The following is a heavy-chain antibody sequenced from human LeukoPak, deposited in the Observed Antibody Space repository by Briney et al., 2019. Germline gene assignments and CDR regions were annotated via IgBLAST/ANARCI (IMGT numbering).Heavy chain of an antibody. Sequence: ASVKVSCKASGYTFTDYYIHLVRQATGQAREWMGWINPNSGDTKYPQNFQERVTMTRDTSTTTAYMDLTRLKSEDTAVYYCARSERRLDISHYYYPMDVWGQGTTVTVSS. CDR1: GYTFTDYY. CDR3: ARSERRLDISHYYYPMDV. D-gene: IGHD1-1*01. V-gene: IGHV1-2*02. CDR2: INPNSGDT. J-gene: IGHJ6*02.